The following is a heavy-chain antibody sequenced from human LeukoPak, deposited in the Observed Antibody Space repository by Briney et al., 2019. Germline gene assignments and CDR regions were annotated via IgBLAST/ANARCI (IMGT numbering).Heavy chain of an antibody. Sequence: SETLSLTCTVSGGSISSYYWSWIRQPAGKGLEWIGRIYTSGSTNYSPSLKSRVTMSVDTSKNQFSLKLSSVTAADTAVYYCAREIRGRDYGDYVTAFDIWGQGTMVTVSS. CDR3: AREIRGRDYGDYVTAFDI. CDR1: GGSISSYY. J-gene: IGHJ3*02. D-gene: IGHD4-17*01. CDR2: IYTSGST. V-gene: IGHV4-4*07.